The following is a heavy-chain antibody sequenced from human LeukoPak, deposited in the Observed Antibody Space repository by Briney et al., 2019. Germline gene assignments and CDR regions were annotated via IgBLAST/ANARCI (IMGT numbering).Heavy chain of an antibody. CDR1: GGSISSSSYY. J-gene: IGHJ6*03. V-gene: IGHV4-39*01. Sequence: SETLSLTCTVSGGSISSSSYYWGWIRQPPGKGLEWIGSIYYSGSTYYNPSLKSRVTISVDTSKNQFSLKLSSVTAADTAVYYCARYFPYYYYMDVWGKGTTVTVSS. CDR2: IYYSGST. CDR3: ARYFPYYYYMDV. D-gene: IGHD2/OR15-2a*01.